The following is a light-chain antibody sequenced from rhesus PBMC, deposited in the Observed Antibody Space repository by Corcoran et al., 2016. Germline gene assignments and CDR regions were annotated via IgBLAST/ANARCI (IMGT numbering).Light chain of an antibody. CDR1: ENVNNY. Sequence: DIQMTQSPSSLSASVGDRVTITCRTSENVNNYLNWYQQKPGKAPKLLIYKASTLQSGVPSRFSGSGSGTDYTFTISRLQSEDVATYYCQHNYGTPYSFGQGTKVEIK. J-gene: IGKJ2*01. V-gene: IGKV1-74*01. CDR2: KAS. CDR3: QHNYGTPYS.